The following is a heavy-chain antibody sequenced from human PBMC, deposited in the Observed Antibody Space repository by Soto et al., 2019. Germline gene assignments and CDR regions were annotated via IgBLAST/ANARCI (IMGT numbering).Heavy chain of an antibody. J-gene: IGHJ4*02. D-gene: IGHD6-6*01. V-gene: IGHV4-4*02. CDR3: ARFIEYSSSLDY. Sequence: SETLSLTCAVSGGSISSSNWWSWVRQPPGKGLEWIGEIYHSGSTNYNPSLKSRVTISVDTSKNQFSLKLSSVTAADTAVYYCARFIEYSSSLDYWGQGSLVTVSS. CDR1: GGSISSSNW. CDR2: IYHSGST.